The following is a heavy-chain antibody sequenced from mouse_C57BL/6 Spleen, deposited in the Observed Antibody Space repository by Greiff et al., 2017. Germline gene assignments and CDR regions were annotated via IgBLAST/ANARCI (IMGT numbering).Heavy chain of an antibody. J-gene: IGHJ1*03. CDR2: ISSGGSYT. Sequence: EVKLMESGGDLVKPGGSLKLSCAASGFTFSSYGMSWVRQTPGQRLEWVATISSGGSYTSYQDSVKGRFTFARDNAKNTLYLQMSSLKSEDAAMYDSARYGSTHGDFDVWGTGTTVTVSS. CDR3: ARYGSTHGDFDV. D-gene: IGHD1-1*01. CDR1: GFTFSSYG. V-gene: IGHV5-6*01.